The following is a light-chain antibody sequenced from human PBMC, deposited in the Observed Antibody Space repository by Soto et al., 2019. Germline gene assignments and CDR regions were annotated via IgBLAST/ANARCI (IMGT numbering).Light chain of an antibody. J-gene: IGKJ4*01. Sequence: DIQLTQSPSSLSASVGDRVTITCRASQTISTYLTWFQQKPGNAPKVLSYDDSTLQSGVPSRFSGSGSGAEFTLTITGLQHEDFATYYCQQSFSPLLSFGGGTKVEIK. CDR1: QTISTY. V-gene: IGKV1-39*01. CDR2: DDS. CDR3: QQSFSPLLS.